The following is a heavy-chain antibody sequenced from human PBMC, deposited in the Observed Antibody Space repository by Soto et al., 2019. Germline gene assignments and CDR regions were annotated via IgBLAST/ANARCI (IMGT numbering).Heavy chain of an antibody. CDR1: GFTFNDYY. CDR3: ARELIAVAGSYFDY. Sequence: PGGSLRLSCAASGFTFNDYYMCWIRQAPGKGLEWVSYISSRASTIYYADSVKGRFTISRDNAKNSLYLQMNSLRAEDTAVYYCARELIAVAGSYFDYWGQGSLVTVSS. D-gene: IGHD6-19*01. CDR2: ISSRASTI. V-gene: IGHV3-11*01. J-gene: IGHJ4*02.